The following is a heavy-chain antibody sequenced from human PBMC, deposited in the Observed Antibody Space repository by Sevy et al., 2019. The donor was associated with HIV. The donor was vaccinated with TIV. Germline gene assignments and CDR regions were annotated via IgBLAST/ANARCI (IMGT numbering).Heavy chain of an antibody. CDR1: GFTFSSNY. CDR2: IYSGGST. CDR3: AREAWQQLVQDYYYGMDV. Sequence: GGSLRLSCAASGFTFSSNYMSWVRQAPGKGLEWVSVIYSGGSTYYADSVKGRFTISRDNSKNTLYLQMNSLRAEDTAVYYCAREAWQQLVQDYYYGMDVWGQGTTVTVSS. V-gene: IGHV3-53*01. D-gene: IGHD6-13*01. J-gene: IGHJ6*02.